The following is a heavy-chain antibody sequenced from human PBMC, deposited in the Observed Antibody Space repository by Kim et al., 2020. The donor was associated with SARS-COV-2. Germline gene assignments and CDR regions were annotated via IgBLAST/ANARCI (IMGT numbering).Heavy chain of an antibody. J-gene: IGHJ4*02. CDR2: ISYDGSNK. V-gene: IGHV3-30*18. CDR3: AKEGRYYDILTGYYGGMTD. Sequence: GGSLRLSCAASGFTFSSYGMHRVRQAPGKGLEWVADISYDGSNKYYADSVKGRFTISRDNSKNTLYLQMNSLRAEDTAVYYCAKEGRYYDILTGYYGGMTDWGQGTLVTVSS. D-gene: IGHD3-9*01. CDR1: GFTFSSYG.